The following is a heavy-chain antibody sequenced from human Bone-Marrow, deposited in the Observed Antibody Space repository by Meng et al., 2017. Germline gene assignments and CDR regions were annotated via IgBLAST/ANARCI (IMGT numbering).Heavy chain of an antibody. J-gene: IGHJ5*02. V-gene: IGHV4-34*01. CDR2: INHSGTT. CDR3: ARRETSGSYSP. CDR1: GGSFSTYY. Sequence: QVQLPQWGAGLWKPSETLSLTCAVYGGSFSTYYWSWIRQPPGKGLEWIGEINHSGTTNYSPSLRSRITISVDTSKNQFSLKLSSVTAADTAVYYCARRETSGSYSPWGQGTLVTVSS. D-gene: IGHD3-10*01.